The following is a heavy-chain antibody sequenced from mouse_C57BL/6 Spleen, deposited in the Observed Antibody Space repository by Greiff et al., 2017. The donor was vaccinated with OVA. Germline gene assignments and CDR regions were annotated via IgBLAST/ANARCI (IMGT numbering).Heavy chain of an antibody. V-gene: IGHV14-4*01. D-gene: IGHD4-1*01. CDR1: GFNIKDDY. CDR3: TTKLVFDY. Sequence: EVQLQQSGAELVRPGASVKLSCTASGFNIKDDYMHWVKQRPEQGLEWIGWIDPENGDTEYASKFQGKATITADTSSNTAYLQLSSLTSEDTAVYYCTTKLVFDYWGQGTTLTVSS. J-gene: IGHJ2*01. CDR2: IDPENGDT.